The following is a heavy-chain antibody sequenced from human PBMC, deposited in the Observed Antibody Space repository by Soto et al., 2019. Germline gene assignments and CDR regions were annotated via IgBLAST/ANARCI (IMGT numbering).Heavy chain of an antibody. V-gene: IGHV3-30*18. CDR3: AKGREQQLVRIGMDV. J-gene: IGHJ6*02. D-gene: IGHD6-13*01. Sequence: QVQLVESGGGVVQPGRSLILSCAASGFTFSSYGTHWVRQAPGKGLEWVAVISFDGINKYYADSVKGRFTISRDNSKNTLYLQMDSLRAEDTAVYYWAKGREQQLVRIGMDVWGQGTTVTVCS. CDR1: GFTFSSYG. CDR2: ISFDGINK.